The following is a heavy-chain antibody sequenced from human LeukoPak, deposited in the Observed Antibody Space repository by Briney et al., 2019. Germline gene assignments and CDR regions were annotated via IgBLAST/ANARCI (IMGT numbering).Heavy chain of an antibody. D-gene: IGHD6-6*01. J-gene: IGHJ3*02. CDR1: GFTFSSYW. Sequence: GGSLRLSCAASGFTFSSYWMSWVRQAPGQGLEWVANINQDGSEKYYVDSVKGRFTISRDNAKNSLYLQMNSLRAEDTAVYYCAREGSSSLKAAFDIWGQGTMVTVSS. CDR2: INQDGSEK. V-gene: IGHV3-7*01. CDR3: AREGSSSLKAAFDI.